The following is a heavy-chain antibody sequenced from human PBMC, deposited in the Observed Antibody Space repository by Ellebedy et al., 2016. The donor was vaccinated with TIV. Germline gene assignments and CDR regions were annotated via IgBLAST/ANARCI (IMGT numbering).Heavy chain of an antibody. D-gene: IGHD6-19*01. J-gene: IGHJ3*02. V-gene: IGHV3-33*01. Sequence: GESLKISXAASGFTFSSYGMHWVRQAPGKGLEWVAVIWYDGSNKYYADSVKGRFTISRDNSKNTLYLQMNSLRAEDTAVYYCARRTNLIAVAGRPRGVDAFDIWGQGTMVTVSS. CDR1: GFTFSSYG. CDR3: ARRTNLIAVAGRPRGVDAFDI. CDR2: IWYDGSNK.